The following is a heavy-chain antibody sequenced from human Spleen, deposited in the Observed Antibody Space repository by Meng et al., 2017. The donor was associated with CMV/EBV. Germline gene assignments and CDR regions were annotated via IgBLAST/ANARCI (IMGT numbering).Heavy chain of an antibody. CDR2: INWNGGST. CDR1: GFTFSNYA. CDR3: ARVAVAATWADGFDI. Sequence: GGSLRLSCAASGFTFSNYAMSWVRQAPGKGLEWVSGINWNGGSTGYVDSVKGRFTISRDNAKNSLYLQVNSLRAEDTALYHCARVAVAATWADGFDIWGQGTMVTVSS. V-gene: IGHV3-20*01. J-gene: IGHJ3*02. D-gene: IGHD6-19*01.